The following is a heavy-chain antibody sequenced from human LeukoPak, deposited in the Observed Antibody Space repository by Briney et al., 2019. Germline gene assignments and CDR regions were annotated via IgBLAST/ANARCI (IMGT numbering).Heavy chain of an antibody. D-gene: IGHD1-26*01. J-gene: IGHJ4*02. Sequence: GESLQISCKGSGYSFNTYWIGWVRQMPGKGLEWMGIIYPGDSDTRYSPSFQGQVTISADKSISTAYLQWSSLKASDSAMFYCTRLVGGNTADYWGQGTLVTVSS. CDR3: TRLVGGNTADY. CDR1: GYSFNTYW. CDR2: IYPGDSDT. V-gene: IGHV5-51*01.